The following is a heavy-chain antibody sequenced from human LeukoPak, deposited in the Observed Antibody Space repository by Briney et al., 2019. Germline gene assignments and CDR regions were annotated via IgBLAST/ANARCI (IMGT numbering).Heavy chain of an antibody. CDR3: AQAGSWLQLKY. CDR1: GFTFSSYG. J-gene: IGHJ4*02. Sequence: GRSLSLSCAASGFTFSSYGMHWVRQAPGKGLEWVAVISYDGSNKYYADSVKGRFTISRDNSMNTLYLHMNSLRDEDTAVYYCAQAGSWLQLKYWGQGTLVTVSS. D-gene: IGHD5-24*01. CDR2: ISYDGSNK. V-gene: IGHV3-30*18.